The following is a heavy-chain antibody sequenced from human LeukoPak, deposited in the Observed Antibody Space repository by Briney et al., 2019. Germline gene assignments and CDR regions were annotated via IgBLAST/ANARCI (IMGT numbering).Heavy chain of an antibody. CDR1: GGSISSYY. V-gene: IGHV4-4*07. D-gene: IGHD3-16*01. J-gene: IGHJ4*02. Sequence: SETLSLTCTVSGGSISSYYWSWIRQPAGKGLEWIGRIYTSGSTNYNPSLKSRVTMSVDTSKNQCTLKLSSVTAADTAVYCCARVGDYALKDWGQGTLVTVSS. CDR2: IYTSGST. CDR3: ARVGDYALKD.